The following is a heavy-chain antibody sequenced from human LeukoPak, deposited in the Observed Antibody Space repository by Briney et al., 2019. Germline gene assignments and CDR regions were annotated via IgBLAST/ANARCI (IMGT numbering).Heavy chain of an antibody. V-gene: IGHV1-2*02. CDR1: GYTFTGYY. CDR3: ARVRRMTIFGVVIIKWAYFDY. D-gene: IGHD3-3*01. J-gene: IGHJ4*02. CDR2: INPNSGGT. Sequence: ASVKVSCKASGYTFTGYYMHWVRQAPGQGLEWMGWINPNSGGTNYAQRFQGRVTMTRDTSISTAYMELSRLRSDDTAVYYCARVRRMTIFGVVIIKWAYFDYWGQGTLVTVSS.